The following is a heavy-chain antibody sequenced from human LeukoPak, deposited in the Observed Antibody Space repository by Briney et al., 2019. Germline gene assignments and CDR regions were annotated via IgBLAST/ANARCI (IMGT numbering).Heavy chain of an antibody. V-gene: IGHV4-4*02. Sequence: NPSETLSLTCAVSGGSISSSNWWSWVRQPPGKGLEWIGEIYHSGSTNYNPSLKSRVTISVDTSKNQSSLKLSSVTAADTAVYYCARSYTDAYSGLVRGVIPRLNWFDPWGQGTLVTVSS. CDR2: IYHSGST. D-gene: IGHD3-10*01. CDR1: GGSISSSNW. J-gene: IGHJ5*02. CDR3: ARSYTDAYSGLVRGVIPRLNWFDP.